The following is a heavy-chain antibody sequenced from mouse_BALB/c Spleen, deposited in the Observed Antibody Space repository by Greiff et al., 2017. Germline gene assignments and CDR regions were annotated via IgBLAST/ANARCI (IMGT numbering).Heavy chain of an antibody. Sequence: DVQLQESGPGLVKPSQSLSLTCTVTGYSITSDYAWNWIRQFPGNKLEWMGYISYSGSTSYNPSLKSRISITRDTSKNQFFLQLNSVTTEDTATYYCATGYYGSRRWYFDVWGAGTTVTVSS. J-gene: IGHJ1*01. CDR1: GYSITSDYA. CDR3: ATGYYGSRRWYFDV. CDR2: ISYSGST. D-gene: IGHD1-1*01. V-gene: IGHV3-2*02.